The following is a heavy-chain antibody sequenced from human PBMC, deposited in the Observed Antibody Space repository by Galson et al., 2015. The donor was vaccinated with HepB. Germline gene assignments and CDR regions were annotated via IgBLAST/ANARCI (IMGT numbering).Heavy chain of an antibody. CDR3: AKFNYPHYYDSSGLPYEKGFDY. Sequence: SLRLSCAASGFTFSSYAMSWVRQAPGKGLEWVSAISGSGGSTYYADSVKGRFTISRDNSKNTLYLQMNSLRAEDTAVYYCAKFNYPHYYDSSGLPYEKGFDYWGQGTLVTVSS. J-gene: IGHJ4*02. CDR1: GFTFSSYA. CDR2: ISGSGGST. V-gene: IGHV3-23*01. D-gene: IGHD3-22*01.